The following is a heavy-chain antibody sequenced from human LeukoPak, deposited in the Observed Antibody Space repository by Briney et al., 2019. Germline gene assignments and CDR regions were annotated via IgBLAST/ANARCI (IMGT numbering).Heavy chain of an antibody. CDR3: AKEAPHCSSTSCYVEF. Sequence: GGSLRLSCAASGFTFSSYAMSWVRQAPGKGLEWVSGISGSGGNTYYADSVKGRFTISRDNAKNKLYLQMNSLRAEDTAVYYCAKEAPHCSSTSCYVEFWGQGTLVTVSS. D-gene: IGHD2-2*01. CDR1: GFTFSSYA. CDR2: ISGSGGNT. J-gene: IGHJ4*02. V-gene: IGHV3-23*01.